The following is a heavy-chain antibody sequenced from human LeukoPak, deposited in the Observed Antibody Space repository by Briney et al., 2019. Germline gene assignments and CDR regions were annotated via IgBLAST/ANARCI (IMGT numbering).Heavy chain of an antibody. CDR2: FGESGP. V-gene: IGHV3-23*01. D-gene: IGHD1-26*01. CDR1: GFPFSSYA. J-gene: IGHJ4*02. Sequence: PGGSLRLSCAASGFPFSSYAMSWVRQAPGKGLEWVASFGESGPKCVDSVKGRFTISRDNSLNTLYLQMNSLRAEDTAVYYCAKELVPPTWDELYFDSWGQGTLVTVSS. CDR3: AKELVPPTWDELYFDS.